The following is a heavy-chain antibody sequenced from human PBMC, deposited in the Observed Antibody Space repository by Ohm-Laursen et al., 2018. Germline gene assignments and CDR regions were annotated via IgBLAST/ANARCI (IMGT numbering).Heavy chain of an antibody. CDR1: GFTFSSYA. Sequence: SLRLSCSAFGFTFSSYAMIWVRQAPGKGLEWVSGISGSGNTYYADSVKGRFTISRDNSKNTPSLQLNSLRAEDTAVYYCAKDWEQNRHGSSADYWGQGTLVTVSS. V-gene: IGHV3-23*01. CDR2: ISGSGNT. CDR3: AKDWEQNRHGSSADY. D-gene: IGHD1-26*01. J-gene: IGHJ4*02.